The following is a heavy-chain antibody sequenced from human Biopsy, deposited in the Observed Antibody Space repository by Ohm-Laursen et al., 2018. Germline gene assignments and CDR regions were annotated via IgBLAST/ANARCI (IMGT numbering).Heavy chain of an antibody. D-gene: IGHD2/OR15-2a*01. J-gene: IGHJ6*02. CDR2: VYYSGTT. Sequence: SDTLSLTCTVSGGSISSDWWSWIRQTPGKGLEWIGYVYYSGTTTYNPSLRSRVTISVDTSMNQISLRLQPVTAADTAIYYCTRATNSTGWPYYYFYGMDIWGQGTTVTVSS. V-gene: IGHV4-59*07. CDR1: GGSISSDW. CDR3: TRATNSTGWPYYYFYGMDI.